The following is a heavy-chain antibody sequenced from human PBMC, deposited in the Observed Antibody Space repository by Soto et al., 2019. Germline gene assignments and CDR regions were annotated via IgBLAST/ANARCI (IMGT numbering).Heavy chain of an antibody. CDR1: RFSFSNFG. CDR3: AKGGCSSSSCSFDS. Sequence: QEQLVESGGGVVQPGMSLRLSCVASRFSFSNFGMHWVRQAPGKGLEWVAALSFDGSNKNYADGVRGRFIISRDNSKNTLYLHMNSLRSDDTAMYYCAKGGCSSSSCSFDSWGQGTLVTV. CDR2: LSFDGSNK. V-gene: IGHV3-30*18. J-gene: IGHJ5*01. D-gene: IGHD2-2*01.